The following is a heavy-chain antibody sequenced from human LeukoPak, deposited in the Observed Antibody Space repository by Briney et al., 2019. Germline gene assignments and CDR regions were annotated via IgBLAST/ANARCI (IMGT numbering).Heavy chain of an antibody. CDR1: GFTFSNYW. V-gene: IGHV3-7*01. CDR2: IRKDGSDK. J-gene: IGHJ4*02. Sequence: GGSLRLSCVASGFTFSNYWMSWVRQAPGKGLEWVANIRKDGSDKYYVGSVKGRFTISRDNAKNSLYLQMNSLRAEDTAVYYCATDPAGIGSESYWGQGTRVTVSS. CDR3: ATDPAGIGSESY. D-gene: IGHD1-14*01.